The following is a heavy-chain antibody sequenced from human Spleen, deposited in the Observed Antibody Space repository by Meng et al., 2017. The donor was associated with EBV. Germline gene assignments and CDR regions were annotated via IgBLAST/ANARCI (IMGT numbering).Heavy chain of an antibody. J-gene: IGHJ4*02. V-gene: IGHV1-18*01. D-gene: IGHD1-1*01. Sequence: QLQLVPSEGEEKRPGASLKVSCKPSHYTFTDYPINSVQQAPGHGLEWMGCISTFNGGTKFAERFRGRLSMTTDTSTATAYMELRSLRSDDTAVYFCARDGPGYGYFDFWGQGSLVTVSS. CDR3: ARDGPGYGYFDF. CDR2: ISTFNGGT. CDR1: HYTFTDYP.